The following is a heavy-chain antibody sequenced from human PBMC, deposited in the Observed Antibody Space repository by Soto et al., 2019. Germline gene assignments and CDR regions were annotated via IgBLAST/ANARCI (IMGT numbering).Heavy chain of an antibody. CDR1: GGSISSYY. CDR2: IYYSGST. D-gene: IGHD4-17*01. J-gene: IGHJ4*02. Sequence: SETLSLTCTVSGGSISSYYLSWIRQLPGKGLEWIGYIYYSGSTNYNPSLKSRVTISVDTSKNQFSLKLSSVTAADTAVYYCARLPGYGDYYYFDYWGQGTLVTVSS. CDR3: ARLPGYGDYYYFDY. V-gene: IGHV4-59*01.